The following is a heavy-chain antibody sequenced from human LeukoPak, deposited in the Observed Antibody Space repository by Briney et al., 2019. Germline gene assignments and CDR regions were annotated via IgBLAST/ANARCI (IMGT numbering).Heavy chain of an antibody. D-gene: IGHD5-24*01. Sequence: SETLSLTCAVYGGSSSGYYWSWIRQPPGKGLEWIGEINHSGSTNYNPSLKSRVTISVDTSKNQFSLKLSSVTAADTAVYYCARLRPLEQAGGYYYHSMDVWGQGTTVTVSS. CDR2: INHSGST. CDR1: GGSSSGYY. V-gene: IGHV4-34*01. J-gene: IGHJ6*02. CDR3: ARLRPLEQAGGYYYHSMDV.